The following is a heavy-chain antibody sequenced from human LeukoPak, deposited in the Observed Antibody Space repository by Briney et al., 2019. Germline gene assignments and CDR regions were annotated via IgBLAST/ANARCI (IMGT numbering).Heavy chain of an antibody. J-gene: IGHJ3*02. CDR2: IKQDESEK. D-gene: IGHD6-13*01. CDR3: ASAAATHQWAIDI. Sequence: GGSLRLSCAPSGFTFSSYWMTSVRQAPGKGLEWVANIKQDESEKYYVDSVKGRFTISRDNAKNSLYVQMNSLRVEDTAVYYGASAAATHQWAIDIWAQGTMVTVSS. V-gene: IGHV3-7*01. CDR1: GFTFSSYW.